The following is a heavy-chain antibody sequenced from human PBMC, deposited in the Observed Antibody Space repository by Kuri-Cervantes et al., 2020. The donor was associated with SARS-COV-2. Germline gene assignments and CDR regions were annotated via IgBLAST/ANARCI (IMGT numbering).Heavy chain of an antibody. V-gene: IGHV3-7*01. D-gene: IGHD3-16*01. CDR3: ARDMTFDEYGDYFYYYMDV. CDR1: GFTFSSHS. Sequence: GESLKISCPASGFTFSSHSMRWVRQAPGKGLEWVATINQDGSEKYYVDSVRGRFTISRDNSKNTLYLEMDGLRPEDTAVYYCARDMTFDEYGDYFYYYMDVWGKGTTVTVSS. CDR2: INQDGSEK. J-gene: IGHJ6*03.